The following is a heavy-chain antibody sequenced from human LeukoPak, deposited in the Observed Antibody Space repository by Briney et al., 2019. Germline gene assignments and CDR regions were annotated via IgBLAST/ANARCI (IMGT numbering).Heavy chain of an antibody. CDR3: AKRRGPRLFDSGLDV. CDR2: VSGSGVST. D-gene: IGHD3-16*01. V-gene: IGHV3-23*01. Sequence: PGGSLRLSCAASGFTFSDYYMSWIRQAPGKGLEWVSDVSGSGVSTHYADSVKGRFTISRDSSKNTVYLQMNSLRAEDTAVYFCAKRRGPRLFDSGLDVWGQGTTVTVSS. CDR1: GFTFSDYY. J-gene: IGHJ6*02.